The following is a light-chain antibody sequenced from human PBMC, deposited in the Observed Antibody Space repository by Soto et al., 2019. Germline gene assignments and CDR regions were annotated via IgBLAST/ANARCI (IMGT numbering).Light chain of an antibody. J-gene: IGLJ1*01. CDR1: SSDVGGYNY. Sequence: QSALTQPASVSGSPGQSITISCTGTSSDVGGYNYVSWYQQHPGKAPKLMIYAVTDRPSGVSSRFSGSKSGNTASLTISGLQAEDEADYSCSSYTSSSTLFGTGTKVTVL. CDR3: SSYTSSSTL. CDR2: AVT. V-gene: IGLV2-14*01.